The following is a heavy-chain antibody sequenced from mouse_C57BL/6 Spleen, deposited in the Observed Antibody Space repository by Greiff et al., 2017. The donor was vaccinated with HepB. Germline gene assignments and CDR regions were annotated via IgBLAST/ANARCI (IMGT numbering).Heavy chain of an antibody. D-gene: IGHD2-3*01. CDR1: GFTFSSYA. V-gene: IGHV5-4*01. CDR3: VYGGYYYAMDD. Sequence: EVHLVESGGGLVKPGGSLKLSCAASGFTFSSYAMSWVRQTPEKRLEWVATISDGGSYTYYPDNVKGRFTISRDNAKNNLYLQMSHLKSEDTAMYYCVYGGYYYAMDDWGQGTSVTVAS. J-gene: IGHJ4*01. CDR2: ISDGGSYT.